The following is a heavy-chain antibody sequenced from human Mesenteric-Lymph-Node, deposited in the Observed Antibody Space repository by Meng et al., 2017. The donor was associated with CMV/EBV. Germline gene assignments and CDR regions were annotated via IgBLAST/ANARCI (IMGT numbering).Heavy chain of an antibody. CDR3: AVPSSTSYYYYYGMDV. V-gene: IGHV1-69*05. Sequence: SVKVSCKASGGTFSSYAISWVRQAPGQGLEWMGGIIPILGTANYAQKFQGRVTITTDESTSTAYMELSSLRSEDTAVYYCAVPSSTSYYYYYGMDVWGQGTTVTVSS. CDR1: GGTFSSYA. D-gene: IGHD2-2*01. CDR2: IIPILGTA. J-gene: IGHJ6*02.